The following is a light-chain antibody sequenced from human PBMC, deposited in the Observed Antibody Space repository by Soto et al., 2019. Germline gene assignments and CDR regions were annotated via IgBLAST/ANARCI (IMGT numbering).Light chain of an antibody. CDR1: QSVSSSY. CDR3: QQYGSSLF. V-gene: IGKV3-20*01. J-gene: IGKJ2*01. CDR2: GAS. Sequence: EIVLTQSPGTLSLSPGERATLSCRASQSVSSSYLAWYQQKPGQAPRLLIYGASSRATGIPDRFSGSGSGIDFTLTISRLEPEDFAVYYCQQYGSSLFFGQGTKLEIK.